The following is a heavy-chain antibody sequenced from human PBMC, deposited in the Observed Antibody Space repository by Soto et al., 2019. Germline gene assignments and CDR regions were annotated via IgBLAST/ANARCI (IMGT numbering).Heavy chain of an antibody. CDR3: ARDAIVVVVAATNKFDY. CDR2: ISAYNGNT. D-gene: IGHD2-15*01. J-gene: IGHJ4*02. CDR1: GYTFTSYG. V-gene: IGHV1-18*01. Sequence: ASVKVSCKASGYTFTSYGISWVRQAPGQGLEWMGWISAYNGNTNYAQKLQGRVTMTTDTSTSTAYMELRSLRSDDTAVYYCARDAIVVVVAATNKFDYWGQGTLVTVSS.